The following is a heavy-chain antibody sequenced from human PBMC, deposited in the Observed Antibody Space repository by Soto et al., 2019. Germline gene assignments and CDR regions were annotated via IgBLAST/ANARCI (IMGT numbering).Heavy chain of an antibody. J-gene: IGHJ4*02. CDR3: ARHSGPYGGSDY. CDR1: GYSFTSYW. Sequence: GESLKISCKGSGYSFTSYWIGWVRQMPGKGLEWMGIIYPGDSDTSYSPSFQGQVTISADKSISTAYLQWSSLKASDPDTAMYYCARHSGPYGGSDYWGQGTLVTVSS. V-gene: IGHV5-51*01. D-gene: IGHD4-17*01. CDR2: IYPGDSDT.